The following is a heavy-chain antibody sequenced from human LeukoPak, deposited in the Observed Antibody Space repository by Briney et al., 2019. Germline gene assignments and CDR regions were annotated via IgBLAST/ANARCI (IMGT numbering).Heavy chain of an antibody. CDR2: ISGSGGST. V-gene: IGHV3-23*01. CDR3: AKKPAYYGCSGGSCRELYYFDY. CDR1: GFTFSSYA. Sequence: GGSLRLSCAASGFTFSSYAMSWVRQAPGKGLEWVSAISGSGGSTYYADSVKGRFTISRDTSKNTLYLQMNSLRAEDTAVYYCAKKPAYYGCSGGSCRELYYFDYWGQGTLVTVSS. J-gene: IGHJ4*02. D-gene: IGHD2-15*01.